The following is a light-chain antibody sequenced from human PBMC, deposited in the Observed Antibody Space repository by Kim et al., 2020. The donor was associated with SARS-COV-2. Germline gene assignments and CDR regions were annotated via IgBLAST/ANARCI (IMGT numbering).Light chain of an antibody. J-gene: IGLJ3*02. Sequence: GHRVTTSCFGSSSNIGINYVYWYQQLPGTAPKRLIYRNNQRPSGVPDRFSGSKSGTSASLAISGLRSEDEADYYCAAWDDSLSGWVFGGGTQLTVL. V-gene: IGLV1-47*01. CDR3: AAWDDSLSGWV. CDR2: RNN. CDR1: SSNIGINY.